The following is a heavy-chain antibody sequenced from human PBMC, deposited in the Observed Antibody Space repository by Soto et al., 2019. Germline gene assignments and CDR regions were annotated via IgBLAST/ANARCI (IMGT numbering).Heavy chain of an antibody. CDR3: ARDYCSGTTCYDFDY. CDR2: IYPGDSDT. V-gene: IGHV5-51*01. D-gene: IGHD2-2*01. J-gene: IGHJ4*02. CDR1: GYRFTNYW. Sequence: EVQLVQAGAEVKKPGESLKISCKGSGYRFTNYWIGWVRQMPGKGLEWMGIIYPGDSDTRYSPSFQGQVTISADKSINTAYLQWSSLKASDTAMYYCARDYCSGTTCYDFDYWGQGTQVTVSS.